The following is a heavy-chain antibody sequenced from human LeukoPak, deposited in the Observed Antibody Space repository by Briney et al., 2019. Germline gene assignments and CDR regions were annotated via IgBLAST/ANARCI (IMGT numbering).Heavy chain of an antibody. J-gene: IGHJ5*02. Sequence: PGGSLRLSCAASGFTFSSYAMHWVRQAPGKGLEWVAVISYDGSNKYYADSVKGRFTISRDNSKNTLYLQMNSLRAEDTAVYYCARETQYYDFWSGYYTYNWFDPWGQGTLVTVSS. CDR2: ISYDGSNK. V-gene: IGHV3-30-3*01. CDR3: ARETQYYDFWSGYYTYNWFDP. CDR1: GFTFSSYA. D-gene: IGHD3-3*01.